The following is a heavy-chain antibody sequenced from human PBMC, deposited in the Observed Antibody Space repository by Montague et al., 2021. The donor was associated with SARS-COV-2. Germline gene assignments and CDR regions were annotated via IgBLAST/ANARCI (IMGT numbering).Heavy chain of an antibody. CDR2: TYYRSKWYN. J-gene: IGHJ4*02. CDR1: GDSVSSNSAA. D-gene: IGHD6-13*01. CDR3: ARDGGLYSSSWYLGYFDY. Sequence: CAISGDSVSSNSAAWNWIRQSPSRGLEWLGRTYYRSKWYNDYAVSVKSRITINPDTSKNQFSLQLNSVTPEDTAVYYCARDGGLYSSSWYLGYFDYWGQGTLVTASS. V-gene: IGHV6-1*01.